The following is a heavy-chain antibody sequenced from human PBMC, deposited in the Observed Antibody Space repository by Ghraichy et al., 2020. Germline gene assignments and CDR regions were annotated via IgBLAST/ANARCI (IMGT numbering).Heavy chain of an antibody. CDR3: VKDYVGAYKYGCKFDY. CDR2: ITYNGDNT. CDR1: GITFDDYG. J-gene: IGHJ4*02. D-gene: IGHD3-10*02. Sequence: GGSLRLSCAASGITFDDYGMHWVRQTPGKGLEWVSYITYNGDNTDYADSVKGRFTISRDNSNNTLYLQMNSLRAEDTALYYCVKDYVGAYKYGCKFDYWGQGALVSVSS. V-gene: IGHV3-30*02.